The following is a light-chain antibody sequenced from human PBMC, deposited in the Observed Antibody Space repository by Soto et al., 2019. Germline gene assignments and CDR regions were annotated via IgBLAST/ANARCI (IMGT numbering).Light chain of an antibody. CDR1: SSDVGAYNH. CDR3: CSYTTSRTLV. V-gene: IGLV2-14*01. Sequence: LTQPASVSGSPGQSITISCTGTSSDVGAYNHVSWYQQHPGKAPQLIIYEVSKRPSGLSNRFSASKSGNTASLTISGLQAEDEADYYCCSYTTSRTLVFGTGTKVTVL. CDR2: EVS. J-gene: IGLJ1*01.